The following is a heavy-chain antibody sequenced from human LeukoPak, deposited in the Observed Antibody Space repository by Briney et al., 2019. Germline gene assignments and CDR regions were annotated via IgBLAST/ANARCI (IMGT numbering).Heavy chain of an antibody. CDR1: GYTFTSYD. V-gene: IGHV1-8*03. CDR2: MNTNSGNT. Sequence: EASVKVSCKASGYTFTSYDINWVRQATGQGLEWMGWMNTNSGNTGYAQKFQGRVTITRTTSISTAYMELSSLRFEDTAVYYCARSPHILTGENFDYWGQGTLVTVSS. D-gene: IGHD3-9*01. J-gene: IGHJ4*02. CDR3: ARSPHILTGENFDY.